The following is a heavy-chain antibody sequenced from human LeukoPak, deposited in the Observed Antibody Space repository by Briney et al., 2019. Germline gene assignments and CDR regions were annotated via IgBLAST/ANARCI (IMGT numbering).Heavy chain of an antibody. V-gene: IGHV3-30*04. CDR1: GFTFNSYS. Sequence: GGSLRLSCAASGFTFNSYSMHWVRQAPGKGLEWVAVISSDASITYYADSVKGRFTISRDNAKNSLYLQMNSLRAEDTAVYYCALAVASIPDHWGQGTLVTVSS. J-gene: IGHJ4*02. D-gene: IGHD6-19*01. CDR2: ISSDASIT. CDR3: ALAVASIPDH.